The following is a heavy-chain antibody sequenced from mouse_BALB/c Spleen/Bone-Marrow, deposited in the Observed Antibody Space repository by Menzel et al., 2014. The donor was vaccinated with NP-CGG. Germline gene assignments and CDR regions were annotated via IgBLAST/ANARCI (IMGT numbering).Heavy chain of an antibody. D-gene: IGHD1-1*01. Sequence: VQLQQSGAELVKPGASVKLSCTASGFNIKDAYVHWVRQRPEQGLEWIGRIAPANGNTEYDPKFQGKATITADTSSNPACLQVSSLTSEDTAGYYFVRSPVQVNFWGQGTLVTVSA. CDR1: GFNIKDAY. V-gene: IGHV14-3*02. CDR2: IAPANGNT. J-gene: IGHJ3*01. CDR3: VRSPVQVNF.